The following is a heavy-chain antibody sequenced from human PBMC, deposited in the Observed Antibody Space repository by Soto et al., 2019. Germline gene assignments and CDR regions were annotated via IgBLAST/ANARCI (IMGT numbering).Heavy chain of an antibody. Sequence: PGESLKISCQGSGYSFTNYLVGWVRQIPGRGLEWMGIIHPGDSDTRHSPFFQGQVTISADKSISTAYLQWSSLKASDTAMYYCARHNRYSSTWFEGWFDPWGQGTLVTVSS. CDR3: ARHNRYSSTWFEGWFDP. CDR1: GYSFTNYL. CDR2: IHPGDSDT. D-gene: IGHD6-13*01. J-gene: IGHJ5*02. V-gene: IGHV5-51*01.